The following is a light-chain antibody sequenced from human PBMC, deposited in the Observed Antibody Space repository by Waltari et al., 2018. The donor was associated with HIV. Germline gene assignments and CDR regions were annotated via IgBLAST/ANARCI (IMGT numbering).Light chain of an antibody. J-gene: IGLJ3*02. CDR1: DMPDHY. V-gene: IGLV3-25*03. CDR2: KGT. Sequence: SQLTQPPSVSVSPGQTAKITCSGDDMPDHYVCWYQQKPGQAPVLVMYKGTGRPSGIPERFSCSSSGTTVTLTIMGVQPEDEADYYCQSADSDNTYNWVFGGGTKLTVL. CDR3: QSADSDNTYNWV.